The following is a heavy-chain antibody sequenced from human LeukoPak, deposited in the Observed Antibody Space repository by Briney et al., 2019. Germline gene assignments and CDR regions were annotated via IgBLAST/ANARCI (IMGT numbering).Heavy chain of an antibody. V-gene: IGHV3-21*06. J-gene: IGHJ4*02. CDR3: ATETNGRHYDY. CDR2: IGRTGVDR. Sequence: GGSLRLSCTPSGLTFCTSGVNWVRQAPGKGLEWVGSIGRTGVDRDHADSIKGRFTISRDNANNFLYLQMDSLRAEDPAVYYCATETNGRHYDYWGQGTLLTVSS. D-gene: IGHD1-14*01. CDR1: GLTFCTSG.